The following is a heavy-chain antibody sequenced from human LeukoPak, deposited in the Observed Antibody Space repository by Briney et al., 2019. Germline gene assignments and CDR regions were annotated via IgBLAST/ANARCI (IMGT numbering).Heavy chain of an antibody. V-gene: IGHV4-39*01. CDR2: IYYSGST. CDR1: GGSISSSSYY. D-gene: IGHD3-10*01. Sequence: MSSETLSLTCTVSGGSISSSSYYWGWIRQPPGKGLEWIGSIYYSGSTYYNPSLKSRVTISVDTSKNQFSLKLSSVTAADTAVYYCARRRVWFGELSWGQGTLVTVSS. J-gene: IGHJ4*02. CDR3: ARRRVWFGELS.